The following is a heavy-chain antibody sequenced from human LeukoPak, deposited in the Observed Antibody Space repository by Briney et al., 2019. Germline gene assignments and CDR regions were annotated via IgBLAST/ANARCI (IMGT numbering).Heavy chain of an antibody. CDR1: GVPINSYY. J-gene: IGHJ4*02. Sequence: SETLSLTCSVSGVPINSYYWSWIRQPPGKGLEGMGYIHYCGTTNYNPSLKSRVTISVDPSKDQFSLKLSSVPATDAAVYYCARRSRSGWNYDYWGQGTLVTVSP. CDR2: IHYCGTT. D-gene: IGHD6-19*01. V-gene: IGHV4-59*08. CDR3: ARRSRSGWNYDY.